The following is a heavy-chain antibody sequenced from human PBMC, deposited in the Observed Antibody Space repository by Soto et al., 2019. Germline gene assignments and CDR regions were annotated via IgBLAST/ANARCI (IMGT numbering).Heavy chain of an antibody. Sequence: PTETLSLTCTVSGGSISSSSYYWGWIRQPPGKGLEWIGSIYYSGSTYYNPSLKSRVTISVDTSKNQFSLKLSSVTAADTAVYYCASPRGLYSSGSPNWFDPWGQGTLVTVSS. CDR1: GGSISSSSYY. D-gene: IGHD3-10*01. J-gene: IGHJ5*02. CDR2: IYYSGST. V-gene: IGHV4-39*01. CDR3: ASPRGLYSSGSPNWFDP.